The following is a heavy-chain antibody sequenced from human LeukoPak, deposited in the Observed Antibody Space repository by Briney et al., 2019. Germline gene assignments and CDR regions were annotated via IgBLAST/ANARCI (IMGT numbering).Heavy chain of an antibody. CDR2: ISYDGSNK. CDR1: GFTFSSYA. V-gene: IGHV3-30-3*01. J-gene: IGHJ4*02. CDR3: ASELAAAGSY. D-gene: IGHD6-13*01. Sequence: GGSLRLSCAASGFTFSSYAMHWVRQAPGKGLEWVAVISYDGSNKYYADSVKGRFTISRDNSKNTLYLQMNSLRAEDTAVYYCASELAAAGSYWGQGTLVTVSS.